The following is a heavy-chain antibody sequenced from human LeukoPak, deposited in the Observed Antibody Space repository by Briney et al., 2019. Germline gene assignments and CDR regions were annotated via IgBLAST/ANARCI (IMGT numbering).Heavy chain of an antibody. D-gene: IGHD3-9*01. V-gene: IGHV1-69*04. CDR2: IIPILGIA. J-gene: IGHJ5*01. CDR3: ARVEPHYDILTGYYFRNWFDS. CDR1: GGTFSSYA. Sequence: GASVKVSCKASGGTFSSYAISWVRQAPGQGLEWMGRIIPILGIANYAQKFQGRVTITADRSTSTAYMELSSLRSEDTAVYYCARVEPHYDILTGYYFRNWFDSWGQGTLVTVSS.